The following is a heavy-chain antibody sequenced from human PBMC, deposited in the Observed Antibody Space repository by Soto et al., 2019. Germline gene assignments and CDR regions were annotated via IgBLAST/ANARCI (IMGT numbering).Heavy chain of an antibody. CDR3: WRGPRRDYYRKWFPPYYFDY. J-gene: IGHJ4*02. Sequence: QVQLQQWGAGLLKPSETLSLTCAVYGGSFSGYYWSWIRQPPGKGLEWIGEINHSGSTNYNPSLRSRSPISGDTAKEPFSLKLRSVTAAGPAVDYWWRGPRRDYYRKWFPPYYFDYWGQGTLVTVSS. D-gene: IGHD3-22*01. V-gene: IGHV4-34*01. CDR1: GGSFSGYY. CDR2: INHSGST.